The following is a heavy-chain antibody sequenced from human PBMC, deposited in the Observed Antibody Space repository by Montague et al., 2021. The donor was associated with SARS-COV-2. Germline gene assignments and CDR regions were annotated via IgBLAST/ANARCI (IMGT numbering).Heavy chain of an antibody. CDR3: ARFPYRLLFISSNSCIDV. J-gene: IGHJ6*03. D-gene: IGHD6-6*01. V-gene: IGHV4-34*01. CDR1: GGSFSGYY. Sequence: SETLSLTCAVSGGSFSGYYWSWIRQPPGKGLEWIGDISHSGGTNYNPSLKSRVTISIDTSTNQFSLKLSSVTAADTAVYYCARFPYRLLFISSNSCIDVWGKGTTVTVSS. CDR2: ISHSGGT.